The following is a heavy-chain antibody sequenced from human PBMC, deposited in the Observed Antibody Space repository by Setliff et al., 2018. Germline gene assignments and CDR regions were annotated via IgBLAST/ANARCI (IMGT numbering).Heavy chain of an antibody. J-gene: IGHJ4*02. CDR3: ARALGATIIHFDY. CDR1: GGSINNYH. CDR2: IYYSGST. D-gene: IGHD1-26*01. V-gene: IGHV4-59*08. Sequence: SETLSLTCTVSGGSINNYHWNWIRQPPGKGLEWIGYIYYSGSTNYNPSLKSRVTISVDTSKNQFSLKLSSVTAADTAVYYCARALGATIIHFDYWGQGTLVTVSS.